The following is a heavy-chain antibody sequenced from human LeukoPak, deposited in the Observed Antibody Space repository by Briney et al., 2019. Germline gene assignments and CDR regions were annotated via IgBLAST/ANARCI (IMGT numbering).Heavy chain of an antibody. J-gene: IGHJ4*02. CDR2: MDPNSGNT. V-gene: IGHV1-8*01. CDR3: TRGRANVDYFDY. Sequence: ASVKVSCKASGYALSSYDINWVRQATGQGLEWMGRMDPNSGNTVYAQKFLGRVTMTRNMSISIAYMELSSLGSEDTAVYYCTRGRANVDYFDYWGQGTLVTVSS. CDR1: GYALSSYD.